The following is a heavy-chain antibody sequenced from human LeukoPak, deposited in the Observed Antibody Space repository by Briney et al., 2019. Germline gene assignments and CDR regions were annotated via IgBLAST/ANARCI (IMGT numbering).Heavy chain of an antibody. D-gene: IGHD6-13*01. CDR1: GFTFSSYG. CDR2: ICDDGNCK. Sequence: GGSLRLSCAASGFTFSSYGMHWVRQAPGKGLEWVAVICDDGNCKYYADSVKGRFTISRDNSNNTLSLQMNSLRAEDTALYYRVAAPGIHYFDYWGQGTLVTVSS. CDR3: VAAPGIHYFDY. J-gene: IGHJ4*02. V-gene: IGHV3-33*01.